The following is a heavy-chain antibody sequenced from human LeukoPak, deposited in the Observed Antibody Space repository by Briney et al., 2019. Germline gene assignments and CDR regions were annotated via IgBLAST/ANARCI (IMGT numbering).Heavy chain of an antibody. D-gene: IGHD3-22*01. CDR3: ARVRYYYDSSGYYHDY. J-gene: IGHJ4*02. CDR1: GGSFSGYY. CDR2: INHSGST. V-gene: IGHV4-34*01. Sequence: SETLSLTCAVYGGSFSGYYWSWIRQPPGKGLEWIGEINHSGSTNYNPSLKSRVTISVDTSKNQFSLKLSSVTAADTAVYYCARVRYYYDSSGYYHDYWGQGTLVTVSS.